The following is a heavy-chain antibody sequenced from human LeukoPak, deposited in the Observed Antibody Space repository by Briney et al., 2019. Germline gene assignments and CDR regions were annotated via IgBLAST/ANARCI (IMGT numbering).Heavy chain of an antibody. D-gene: IGHD3-22*01. V-gene: IGHV4-34*12. CDR1: GGSFSGYY. CDR3: ASAYDSSGYDGGDY. J-gene: IGHJ4*02. Sequence: SETLSLTCAVYGGSFSGYYWSWIRQPPGKGREWIGEIIHSGSTNYNPSLKSRVTISVDTSKNQFSLRLSSVTAADTAVYYCASAYDSSGYDGGDYWGQGTLVTVSS. CDR2: IIHSGST.